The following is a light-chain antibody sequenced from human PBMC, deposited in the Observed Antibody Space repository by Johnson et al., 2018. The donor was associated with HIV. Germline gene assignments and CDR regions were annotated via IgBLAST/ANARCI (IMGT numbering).Light chain of an antibody. Sequence: QSVLTQPPSVSAAPGQKVTIFCSGSSSNIGNNYVSWYQQLPGTAPKFLIYENNKRPSGIPDRFSGSKSGTSATLGITGLQTGDAADYYCGTWDSSLSAYVFGTGTKVTVL. CDR1: SSNIGNNY. V-gene: IGLV1-51*01. J-gene: IGLJ1*01. CDR3: GTWDSSLSAYV. CDR2: ENN.